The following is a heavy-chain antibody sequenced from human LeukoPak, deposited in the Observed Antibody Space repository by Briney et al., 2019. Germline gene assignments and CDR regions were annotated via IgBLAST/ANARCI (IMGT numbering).Heavy chain of an antibody. CDR3: ARGQTVSGAKYYFDF. CDR1: GFTFRDYG. D-gene: IGHD3-10*01. Sequence: GGSLRLSCLTSGFTFRDYGLGWVRQAPGMGLGWVSFIRSRIYGGAPEYAASVRGRFSVSRDDSESIAYLQMNNLKSEDTAVYYCARGQTVSGAKYYFDFWSPGTLVTVSS. V-gene: IGHV3-49*04. CDR2: IRSRIYGGAP. J-gene: IGHJ4*02.